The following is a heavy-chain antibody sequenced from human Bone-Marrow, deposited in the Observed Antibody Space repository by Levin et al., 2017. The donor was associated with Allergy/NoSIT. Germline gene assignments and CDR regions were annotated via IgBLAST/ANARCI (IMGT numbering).Heavy chain of an antibody. CDR2: ISGSGGTI. D-gene: IGHD2-21*02. Sequence: GESLKISCAASGFTFRSYTMNWVRQAPGRGLEWISYISGSGGTIFYADSVKGRFTISRDNAKDSLFLQMNSLSVDDTAFYYCAREDCYDSGTFSGWGQGTLVTVSS. J-gene: IGHJ4*02. V-gene: IGHV3-48*01. CDR3: AREDCYDSGTFSG. CDR1: GFTFRSYT.